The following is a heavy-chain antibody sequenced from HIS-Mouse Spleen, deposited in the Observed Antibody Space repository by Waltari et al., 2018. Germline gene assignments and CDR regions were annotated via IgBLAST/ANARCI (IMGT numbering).Heavy chain of an antibody. D-gene: IGHD3-3*01. V-gene: IGHV4-38-2*02. CDR1: GYSISSGYY. Sequence: QVQLQESGPGLVKPSETLSLTCTVSGYSISSGYYWGWIRQPPVKGLEWIGSIYHSGRTYYNPPLKSRVTISVDTSKNQFSLKLSSVTAADTAVYYCARADDFWSGSFDYWGQGTLVTVSS. CDR3: ARADDFWSGSFDY. J-gene: IGHJ4*02. CDR2: IYHSGRT.